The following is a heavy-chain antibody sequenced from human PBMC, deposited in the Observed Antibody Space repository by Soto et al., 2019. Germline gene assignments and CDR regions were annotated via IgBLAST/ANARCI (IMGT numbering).Heavy chain of an antibody. V-gene: IGHV1-69*13. Sequence: ASVKVSCKASGGTFSSYAISWVRQAPGQGLEWMGGIIPIFGTANYAQKFQGRVTITADESTSTAYMELSSLRSEDTAVYYCARGYYYDSSGYYQRGAFDIWGQGTMVTVSS. J-gene: IGHJ3*02. CDR3: ARGYYYDSSGYYQRGAFDI. D-gene: IGHD3-22*01. CDR2: IIPIFGTA. CDR1: GGTFSSYA.